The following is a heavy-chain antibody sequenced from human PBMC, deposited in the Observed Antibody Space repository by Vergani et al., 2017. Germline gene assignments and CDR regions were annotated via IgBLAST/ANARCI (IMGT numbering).Heavy chain of an antibody. CDR1: GGSFNSGSYY. J-gene: IGHJ3*02. CDR2: IHTNGVI. Sequence: QVQLQESGPGLVKPSQTLSLTCTVSGGSFNSGSYYWSWLRQPAGRRLEWIGRIHTNGVIHYNPSLNSRATISVDTSRNQIALKLTSVTATDTAIYFCAGGNPYVDFDIWGQGTMITVSS. V-gene: IGHV4-61*02. D-gene: IGHD3-16*01. CDR3: AGGNPYVDFDI.